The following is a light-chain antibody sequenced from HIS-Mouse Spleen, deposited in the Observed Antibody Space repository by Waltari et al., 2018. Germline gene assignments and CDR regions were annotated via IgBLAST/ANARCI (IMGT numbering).Light chain of an antibody. J-gene: IGLJ3*02. CDR2: EGS. Sequence: QSALTQPASVSGSPGQSITISCTGTSSDVGIYNLVSWYQQHPGKAPKLMIYEGSKRPSGVSNRVSGSKSGNTASLTISGLQAEDEADYYCCSYAGSSTYWVFGGGTKLTVL. V-gene: IGLV2-23*01. CDR3: CSYAGSSTYWV. CDR1: SSDVGIYNL.